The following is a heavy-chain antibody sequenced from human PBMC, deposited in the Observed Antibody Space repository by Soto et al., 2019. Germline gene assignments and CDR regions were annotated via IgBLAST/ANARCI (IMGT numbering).Heavy chain of an antibody. CDR2: VSPYNGNA. J-gene: IGHJ4*01. D-gene: IGHD2-21*01. CDR3: ARVIYLIMAPPAY. Sequence: ASVKVSCKTSGYTFSNYAISWVRQAPGQGLEWMGWVSPYNGNANYTEKFQGRVSMTTDTSTTTAYMELTSLTSDDTAIYYCARVIYLIMAPPAYWVHGTLVTVSS. CDR1: GYTFSNYA. V-gene: IGHV1-18*04.